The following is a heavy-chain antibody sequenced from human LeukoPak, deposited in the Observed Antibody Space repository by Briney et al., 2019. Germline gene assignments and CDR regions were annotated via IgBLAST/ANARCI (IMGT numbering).Heavy chain of an antibody. CDR2: IWHDGSIK. V-gene: IGHV3-33*03. J-gene: IGHJ4*02. D-gene: IGHD6-13*01. CDR3: AKVRQFTAATGTGLDY. Sequence: GRSLRLSCAASGFTFSNYGMLWVRQTPGKGLDWVAVIWHDGSIKYYADSVRGRFTISRDNSMNTVYLQMNSLRVEDTAVYYCAKVRQFTAATGTGLDYWGQGTLVTVSS. CDR1: GFTFSNYG.